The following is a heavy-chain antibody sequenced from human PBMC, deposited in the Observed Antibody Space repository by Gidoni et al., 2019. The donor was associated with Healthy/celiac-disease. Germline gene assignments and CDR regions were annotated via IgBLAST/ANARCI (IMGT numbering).Heavy chain of an antibody. CDR1: RLPFSPYT. D-gene: IGHD2-2*01. V-gene: IGHV3-23*01. J-gene: IGHJ6*02. Sequence: VQRLGADRGGRRPRESLRLSVATSRLPFSPYTIRSCRQAPGMGLAWVSAIRGSGGSTYYADSVKGRFTISRDNSKNTLYLQMNSLRAQETAVDYCAKLGGPGVPAAYYYYYYGMDVWGQGTTVTVSS. CDR2: IRGSGGST. CDR3: AKLGGPGVPAAYYYYYYGMDV.